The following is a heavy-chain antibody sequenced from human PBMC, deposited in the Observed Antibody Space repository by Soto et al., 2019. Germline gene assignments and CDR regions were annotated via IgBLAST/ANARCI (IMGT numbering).Heavy chain of an antibody. CDR1: GFSLSTSGVG. D-gene: IGHD6-19*01. Sequence: QITLKESGPTLVKPTQTLTLTCTFSGFSLSTSGVGVGWIRQPPGKALEWLALIYWDDDKRYSPSLKSRLTIXXDXSXXQVVLTMTNMDPVDTATYYCAHSRGGSSGWYGIDYWGQGTLVTVSS. V-gene: IGHV2-5*02. J-gene: IGHJ4*02. CDR3: AHSRGGSSGWYGIDY. CDR2: IYWDDDK.